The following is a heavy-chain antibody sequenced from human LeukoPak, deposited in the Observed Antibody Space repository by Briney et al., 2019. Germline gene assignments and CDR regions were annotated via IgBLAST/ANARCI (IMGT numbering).Heavy chain of an antibody. CDR2: ISAYNGNT. D-gene: IGHD6-19*01. V-gene: IGHV1-18*01. J-gene: IGHJ4*02. CDR1: GYTFTSYG. Sequence: ASVKVSCKASGYTFTSYGISWVRQAPGQGLEWMGWISAYNGNTNYAQKLQGRVTMTTDTSTSTAYMELSSLRSEDTAVYYCARDRSSGWYSDYRGQGTLVTVSS. CDR3: ARDRSSGWYSDY.